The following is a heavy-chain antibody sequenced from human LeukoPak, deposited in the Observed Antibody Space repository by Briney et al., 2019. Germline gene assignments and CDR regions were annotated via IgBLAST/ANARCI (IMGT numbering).Heavy chain of an antibody. V-gene: IGHV3-23*01. Sequence: PGGSLRLSCAASGFTVSSNYMSWVRQAPGKGLEWVSGIGGSEGSTYYADSAKGRFTISRDNSKNTLYLQMNSLRAEDTAVYYCAKVVGDTAMVDAFDIWGQGTMVTVSS. CDR1: GFTVSSNY. CDR3: AKVVGDTAMVDAFDI. D-gene: IGHD5-18*01. J-gene: IGHJ3*02. CDR2: IGGSEGST.